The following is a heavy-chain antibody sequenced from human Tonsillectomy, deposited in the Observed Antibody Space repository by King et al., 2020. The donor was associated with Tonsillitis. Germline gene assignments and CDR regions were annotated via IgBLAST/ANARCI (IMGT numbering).Heavy chain of an antibody. Sequence: QLQESGPGLVKPSQTLSLTCTVSGGSFIRGGYYWNWIRQHPGKGLEWIGYIYYSGNTYYNPSLRSRVTMTVDTSKNQFSLKLTPVTAADTAVYYCARGFYESSGYYPPDYWGQGTLVTVSS. CDR1: GGSFIRGGYY. D-gene: IGHD3-22*01. V-gene: IGHV4-31*03. CDR2: IYYSGNT. J-gene: IGHJ4*02. CDR3: ARGFYESSGYYPPDY.